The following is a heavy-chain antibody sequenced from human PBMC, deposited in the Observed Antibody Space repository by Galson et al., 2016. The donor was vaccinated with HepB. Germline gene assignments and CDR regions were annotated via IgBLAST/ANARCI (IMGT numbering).Heavy chain of an antibody. Sequence: SMRLSCAASGFTFSSYAMSWVRQAPGKGLEWVGHIKSHPDGGSADYAGPVKGRFSLSRDDSTHTVYLEMNSLKSEETALFYLANDVACTGGGALYLWGQGTMVTVSP. CDR2: IKSHPDGGSA. V-gene: IGHV3-15*01. CDR3: ANDVACTGGGALYL. CDR1: GFTFSSYA. J-gene: IGHJ3*01. D-gene: IGHD3-3*02.